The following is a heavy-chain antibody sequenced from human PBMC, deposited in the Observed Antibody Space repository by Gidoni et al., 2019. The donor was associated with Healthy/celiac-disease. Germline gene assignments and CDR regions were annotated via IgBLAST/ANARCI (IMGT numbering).Heavy chain of an antibody. CDR2: INHSGST. Sequence: QVQLQQWGAGLLKPSETLSLTCAVYGGSFSGYYWSWIRQPPGKGLEWIGEINHSGSTNYNPSLKSRVTISVDTSKNQFSLKLSSVTAADTAVYYCARTTGTYYDFWSGRLGPWGWFDPWGQGTLVTVSS. V-gene: IGHV4-34*01. J-gene: IGHJ5*02. CDR1: GGSFSGYY. D-gene: IGHD3-3*01. CDR3: ARTTGTYYDFWSGRLGPWGWFDP.